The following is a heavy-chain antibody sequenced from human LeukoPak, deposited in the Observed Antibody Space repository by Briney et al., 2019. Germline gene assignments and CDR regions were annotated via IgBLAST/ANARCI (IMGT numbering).Heavy chain of an antibody. CDR3: ARGRFSSGWFADY. CDR1: GFTFSSYA. D-gene: IGHD6-19*01. CDR2: ISYDGSNK. J-gene: IGHJ4*02. Sequence: GGSLRLSCAASGFTFSSYAMHWVRQAPGKGLEWVAVISYDGSNKYYADSVKGRFTISRDNSKNTLYLQMNSLRAEDTAVYYCARGRFSSGWFADYWGQGTLVTVSS. V-gene: IGHV3-30-3*01.